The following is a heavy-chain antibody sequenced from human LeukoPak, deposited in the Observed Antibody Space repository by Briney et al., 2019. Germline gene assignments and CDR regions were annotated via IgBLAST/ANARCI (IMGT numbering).Heavy chain of an antibody. Sequence: SETLSLTCTVSGGSISSSSYYWGWIRQPPGKGLEWIGSIYYSGSTYYNPSLKSRVTISVDTSKNQFSLKLSSVTAADTAVYYCARGRYSSFVVRDNYAFDIWGQGTMVTVSS. CDR1: GGSISSSSYY. J-gene: IGHJ3*02. D-gene: IGHD6-13*01. V-gene: IGHV4-39*07. CDR3: ARGRYSSFVVRDNYAFDI. CDR2: IYYSGST.